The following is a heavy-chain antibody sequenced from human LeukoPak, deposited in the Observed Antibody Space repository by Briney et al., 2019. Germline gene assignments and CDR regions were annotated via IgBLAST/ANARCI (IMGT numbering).Heavy chain of an antibody. CDR2: IYHSGST. CDR1: GGSISSSNW. D-gene: IGHD3-10*01. Sequence: SETLSLTCAVSGGSISSSNWWSWVRQPPGKGLEWIGEIYHSGSTNYNPSLKSRVTISVDKSKNQFSLKLSSVTAADTAVYYCARYYGSGSSLAAFDIWGQGTMVTVSS. CDR3: ARYYGSGSSLAAFDI. V-gene: IGHV4-4*02. J-gene: IGHJ3*02.